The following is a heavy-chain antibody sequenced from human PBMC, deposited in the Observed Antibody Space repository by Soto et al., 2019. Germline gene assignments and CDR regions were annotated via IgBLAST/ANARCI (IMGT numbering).Heavy chain of an antibody. CDR3: ARQGGLFGELLPRWFYP. CDR2: IYPGDSDT. D-gene: IGHD3-16*01. V-gene: IGHV5-51*01. CDR1: GYSFTSYW. J-gene: IGHJ5*02. Sequence: PGESLKISCKGSGYSFTSYWIGWVRQMPGKGLEWMGIIYPGDSDTRYSPSFQGQVTISADKSISTAYLQWSSLRASDTAMYYCARQGGLFGELLPRWFYPLGQGTLVTVSS.